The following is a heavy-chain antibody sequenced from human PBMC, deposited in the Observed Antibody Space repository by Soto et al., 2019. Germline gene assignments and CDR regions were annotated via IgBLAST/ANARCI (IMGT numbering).Heavy chain of an antibody. CDR3: ARGEGP. Sequence: QLQLQESGLGLVKPAQTLSLTCAVSGGSITNGDYSWNWLRQPPGKGLEWIGHIYPRGTTSYSPSLKSLVTISLDKSKNQFSLRVNSVTAADTAVYYCARGEGPWGQGTLVIVSS. J-gene: IGHJ4*02. CDR1: GGSITNGDYS. CDR2: IYPRGTT. V-gene: IGHV4-30-2*01.